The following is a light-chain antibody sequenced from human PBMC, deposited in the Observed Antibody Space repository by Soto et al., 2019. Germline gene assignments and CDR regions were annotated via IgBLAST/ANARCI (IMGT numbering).Light chain of an antibody. CDR2: DAS. Sequence: EVVLTQSPATLSLSPGERATLSCRASQSINNFLAWYQQKPGQAPRLLIYDASKRATGFPSRFSGSGSGTDFTLTISSLEPEDFAVYYCQQRSKWPQTFGQGTKVDIK. J-gene: IGKJ1*01. V-gene: IGKV3-11*01. CDR1: QSINNF. CDR3: QQRSKWPQT.